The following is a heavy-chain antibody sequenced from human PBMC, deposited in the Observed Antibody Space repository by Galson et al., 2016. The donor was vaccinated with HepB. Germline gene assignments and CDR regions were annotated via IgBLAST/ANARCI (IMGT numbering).Heavy chain of an antibody. J-gene: IGHJ4*02. CDR1: GFTFSSYT. D-gene: IGHD4-17*01. V-gene: IGHV3-21*01. CDR3: ARSDYGDFRLYDFDY. Sequence: SLRLSCAASGFTFSSYTMNWVRQAPGKGLEWVSSISSSGSYIYYADSVKGRFTISRDNAKNSLYLQMNSLRAEDTAVYYCARSDYGDFRLYDFDYWGQGTLVTVSS. CDR2: ISSSGSYI.